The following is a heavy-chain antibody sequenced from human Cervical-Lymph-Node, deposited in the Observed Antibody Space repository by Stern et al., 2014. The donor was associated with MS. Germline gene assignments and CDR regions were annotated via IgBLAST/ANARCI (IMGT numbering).Heavy chain of an antibody. CDR2: MSSSGST. Sequence: QVQLQESGPGLVKPSETLSLNCDVSGGSLSSDFWSWVRQPAGQGLEWIGRMSSSGSTKYTHSYTPSREGRFPMSVDAPRTEFSRKVSSVTAADTAVYYCAREAADGYTYGYHFDVWGQGILVTVSS. J-gene: IGHJ4*02. V-gene: IGHV4-4*07. CDR1: GGSLSSDF. CDR3: AREAADGYTYGYHFDV. D-gene: IGHD5-18*01.